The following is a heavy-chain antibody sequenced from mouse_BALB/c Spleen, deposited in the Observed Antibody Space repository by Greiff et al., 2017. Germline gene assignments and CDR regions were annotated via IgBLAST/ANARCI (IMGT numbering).Heavy chain of an antibody. CDR3: ARDHGYDGSWFAY. CDR2: INSNGGST. J-gene: IGHJ3*01. D-gene: IGHD2-2*01. Sequence: DVHLVESGGGLVQPGGSLKLSCAASGFTFSSYGMSWVRQTPDKRLELVATINSNGGSTYYPDSVKGRFTISRDNAKNTLYLQMSSLKSEDTAMYYCARDHGYDGSWFAYWGQGTLVTVSA. CDR1: GFTFSSYG. V-gene: IGHV5-6-3*01.